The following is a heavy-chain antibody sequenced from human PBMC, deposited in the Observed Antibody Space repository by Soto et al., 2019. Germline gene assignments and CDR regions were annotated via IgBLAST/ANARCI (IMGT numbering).Heavy chain of an antibody. V-gene: IGHV3-9*01. D-gene: IGHD2-21*01. CDR2: ITGNGRIT. J-gene: IGHJ4*02. CDR1: GFTFDDFA. CDR3: AKGGPDAFCGGGRCYFES. Sequence: EVHLVESGGGLAQPGRSLRLSCAASGFTFDDFAFTWVRRLPGKGLDWVAGITGNGRITGYADSVKGRFIISRDNAKNSLYLQMNSLRREDTALYYCAKGGPDAFCGGGRCYFESWGQGTQVTVSS.